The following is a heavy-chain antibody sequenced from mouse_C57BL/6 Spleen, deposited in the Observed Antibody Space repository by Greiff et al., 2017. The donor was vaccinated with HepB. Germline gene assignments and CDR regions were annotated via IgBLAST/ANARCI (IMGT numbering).Heavy chain of an antibody. V-gene: IGHV5-4*01. J-gene: IGHJ4*01. CDR1: GFTFSSYA. Sequence: EVQLKESGGGLVKPGGSLKLSCAASGFTFSSYAMSWVRQTPEKRLEWVATISDGGSYTYYPDNVKGRFTISRDNAKNNLYLQMSQLKSEDTAMYYGARDTLSTMITTSRYYAMDYWGQGTSVTVSS. CDR3: ARDTLSTMITTSRYYAMDY. CDR2: ISDGGSYT. D-gene: IGHD2-4*01.